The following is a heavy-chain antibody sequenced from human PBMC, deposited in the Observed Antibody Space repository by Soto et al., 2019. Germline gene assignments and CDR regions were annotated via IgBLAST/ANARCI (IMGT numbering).Heavy chain of an antibody. CDR1: GYNFINNG. V-gene: IGHV1-18*01. CDR3: ARAAIASADWFDP. Sequence: GASVKVSCKASGYNFINNGITWVRQAPGQGLEWMGWISAYNGNTNYAQKFQDRITMTTDTSTSTAYIELRSLRSDDTAIYYCARAAIASADWFDPWGQRTPVTVSS. CDR2: ISAYNGNT. J-gene: IGHJ5*02. D-gene: IGHD6-13*01.